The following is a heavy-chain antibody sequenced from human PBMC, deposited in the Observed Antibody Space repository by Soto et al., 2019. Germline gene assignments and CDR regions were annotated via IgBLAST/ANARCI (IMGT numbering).Heavy chain of an antibody. CDR3: AIVQVVTMVQEVIITQSAYYGMDV. J-gene: IGHJ6*02. V-gene: IGHV1-46*01. D-gene: IGHD3-10*01. CDR1: GYSFTSYY. Sequence: ASVKVSCKASGYSFTSYYMHWVRLAPGQGLERMGIINPSGGRTSSAQKFQGRVTMTRDTSTSTVYMELSSLRSEDTAVYYCAIVQVVTMVQEVIITQSAYYGMDVWCQGTTVTV. CDR2: INPSGGRT.